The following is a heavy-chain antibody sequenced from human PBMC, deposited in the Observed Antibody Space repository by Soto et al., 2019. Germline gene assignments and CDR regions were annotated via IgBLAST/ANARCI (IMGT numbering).Heavy chain of an antibody. CDR3: ARGVAAAGQKVSGMDV. D-gene: IGHD6-13*01. CDR2: INHSGST. CDR1: GGSFSGYY. V-gene: IGHV4-34*01. Sequence: PSETLSLTCAVYGGSFSGYYWSWIRQPPGKGLEWIGEINHSGSTNYNPSLKSRVTISVDTSKNQFSLKLSSVTAADTAVYYCARGVAAAGQKVSGMDVWGQGTTVTVS. J-gene: IGHJ6*02.